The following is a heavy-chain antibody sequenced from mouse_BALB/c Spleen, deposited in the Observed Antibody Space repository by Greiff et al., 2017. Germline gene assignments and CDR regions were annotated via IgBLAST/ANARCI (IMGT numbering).Heavy chain of an antibody. Sequence: EVQLVESGGGLVKPGGSLKLSCAASGFTFSSYAMSWVRQSPEKRLEWVAEISSGGSYTYYPDTVTGRFTISRDNAKNTLYLEMSSLRSEDTAMYYCARVYGNSYYYAMDYWGQGTSVTVSS. V-gene: IGHV5-9-4*01. CDR2: ISSGGSYT. CDR1: GFTFSSYA. CDR3: ARVYGNSYYYAMDY. D-gene: IGHD2-10*02. J-gene: IGHJ4*01.